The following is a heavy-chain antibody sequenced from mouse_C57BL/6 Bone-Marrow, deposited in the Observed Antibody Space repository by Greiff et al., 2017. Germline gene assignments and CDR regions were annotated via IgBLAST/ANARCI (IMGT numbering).Heavy chain of an antibody. CDR2: IDPETGGT. J-gene: IGHJ2*01. V-gene: IGHV1-15*01. CDR3: ARGLGHYVDY. CDR1: GYTFTDYE. D-gene: IGHD4-1*01. Sequence: QVQLQQSGAELVRPGASVTLSCKASGYTFTDYEMHWVKQTPVHGLEWIGAIDPETGGTAYNQKFKGKAILTADKSSSTAYMELRSLTSEDSAVYYCARGLGHYVDYWGQGTTLTVSS.